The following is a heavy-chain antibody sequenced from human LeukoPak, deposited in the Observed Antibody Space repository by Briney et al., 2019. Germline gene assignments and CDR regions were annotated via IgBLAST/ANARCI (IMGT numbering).Heavy chain of an antibody. J-gene: IGHJ4*02. D-gene: IGHD4-23*01. CDR2: LYYSGST. V-gene: IGHV4-34*01. Sequence: SETLSLTCAVYGVSFSGYYWSWIRQPPGKGLEWIGSLYYSGSTHYNPSLKSRVTISVDTSKNQFSLKLSSVTAADTAVYYCANSANYGGNSGFFDYWGQGTLVTVSS. CDR3: ANSANYGGNSGFFDY. CDR1: GVSFSGYY.